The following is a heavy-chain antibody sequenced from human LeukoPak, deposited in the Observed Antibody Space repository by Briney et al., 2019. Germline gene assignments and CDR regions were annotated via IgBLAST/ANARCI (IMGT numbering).Heavy chain of an antibody. J-gene: IGHJ6*03. V-gene: IGHV1-18*01. D-gene: IGHD6-13*01. Sequence: AASVKVSCKASGYTFTSYGISWVRQAPGQGLEWMGWISAYNGNTNYAQKLQGRVTMTTDTSTSTAYMELRSLRSDDTAVYYCASQNSSSWYKDYYYYYYMDVWGKGTTVTVSS. CDR2: ISAYNGNT. CDR1: GYTFTSYG. CDR3: ASQNSSSWYKDYYYYYYMDV.